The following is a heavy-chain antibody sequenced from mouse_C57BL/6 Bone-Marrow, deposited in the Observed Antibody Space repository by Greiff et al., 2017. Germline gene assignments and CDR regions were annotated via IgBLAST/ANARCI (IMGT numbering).Heavy chain of an antibody. V-gene: IGHV1-55*01. D-gene: IGHD2-1*01. J-gene: IGHJ3*01. CDR2: IYPGSGST. Sequence: VQLQQPGAELVKPGASVKMSCKASGYTFTSYWITWVKQRPGQGLEWIGDIYPGSGSTNYNEKFKSKSTLTVDKSSSTAYMQLSSLTSEDSAVYYCAIIYYGNYAAWFAYWGQGTLVTVSA. CDR3: AIIYYGNYAAWFAY. CDR1: GYTFTSYW.